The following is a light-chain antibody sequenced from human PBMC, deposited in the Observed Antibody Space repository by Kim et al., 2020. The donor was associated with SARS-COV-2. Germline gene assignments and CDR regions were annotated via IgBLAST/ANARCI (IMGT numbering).Light chain of an antibody. V-gene: IGKV4-1*01. Sequence: DIVMTQSPDSLAVSLGERATINCKSSQSILYSSNNKNYLAWYQQKPGQPPKLLIYWASTRESGVPDRFSGGGSGTEFTLTISSLQAEDVAVYYCQQYNGTPLTFGPGTKVDIK. CDR2: WAS. CDR3: QQYNGTPLT. J-gene: IGKJ3*01. CDR1: QSILYSSNNKNY.